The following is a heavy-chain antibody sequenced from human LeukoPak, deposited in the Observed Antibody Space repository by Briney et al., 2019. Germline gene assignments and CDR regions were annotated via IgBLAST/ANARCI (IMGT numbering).Heavy chain of an antibody. CDR1: GFTFSSYA. Sequence: PGGSLRLSCAASGFTFSSYAMSWVRQAPGKGLEWVSAISGSGGSTYYADSVKGRFTISRDNSKNTLYLQMNGLRAEDTAVSYCAKFPNVAGPSYFDYWGQGTLVTVSS. D-gene: IGHD1-1*01. V-gene: IGHV3-23*01. CDR2: ISGSGGST. J-gene: IGHJ4*02. CDR3: AKFPNVAGPSYFDY.